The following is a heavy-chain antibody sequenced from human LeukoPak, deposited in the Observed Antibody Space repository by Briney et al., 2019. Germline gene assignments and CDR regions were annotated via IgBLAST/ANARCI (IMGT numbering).Heavy chain of an antibody. J-gene: IGHJ4*02. CDR2: LYPGDSET. CDR3: ARATGDDGYFDY. V-gene: IGHV5-51*01. CDR1: GYSFVNYW. Sequence: GESLKISCKGSGYSFVNYWIGWVRQTPGKGLEWMGILYPGDSETRYSPSFQGQVTISVDKSISTAFLQWSRLKASDTAIYYCARATGDDGYFDYWGQGTLVTVSS.